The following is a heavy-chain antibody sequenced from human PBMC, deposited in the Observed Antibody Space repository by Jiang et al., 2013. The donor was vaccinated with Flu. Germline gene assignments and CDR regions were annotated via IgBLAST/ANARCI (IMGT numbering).Heavy chain of an antibody. Sequence: SGAEVKKPGASVKVSCKASGYTFTSYAMHWVRQAPGQRLEWMGWINAGNGNTKYSQKFQGRVTITRDTSASTAYMELSSLRSEDTAVYYCARKWGDENCSSTSCYEVLVDYWGQGTLVTVSS. V-gene: IGHV1-3*01. J-gene: IGHJ4*02. D-gene: IGHD2-2*01. CDR2: INAGNGNT. CDR1: GYTFTSYA. CDR3: ARKWGDENCSSTSCYEVLVDY.